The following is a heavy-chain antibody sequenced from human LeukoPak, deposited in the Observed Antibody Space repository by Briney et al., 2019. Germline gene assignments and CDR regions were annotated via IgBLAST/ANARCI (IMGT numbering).Heavy chain of an antibody. CDR3: ARSMRIAVAGYYYGMDV. CDR2: IGTAGDT. CDR1: GFTFSSYD. D-gene: IGHD6-19*01. V-gene: IGHV3-13*01. Sequence: HSGGSLRLSCAASGFTFSSYDMHWVRQATGKGLEWVSAIGTAGDTYYPGSVKGRFTISRENAKNSLYLQMNSLRAEDTAVYYCARSMRIAVAGYYYGMDVWGQGTTVTVSS. J-gene: IGHJ6*02.